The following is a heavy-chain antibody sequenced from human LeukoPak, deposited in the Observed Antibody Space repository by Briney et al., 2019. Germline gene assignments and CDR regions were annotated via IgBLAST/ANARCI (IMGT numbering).Heavy chain of an antibody. Sequence: SETLSLTCTVSGGSMSSYYWSWIRQPPGKRLEGIGHIYYSGSTNYTPSLKSRVTISVDTSKNQFSLKLSSVTAADTAVYYCARDTGGTNWFDPWGQGTLVTVSS. CDR1: GGSMSSYY. CDR2: IYYSGST. V-gene: IGHV4-59*01. J-gene: IGHJ5*02. CDR3: ARDTGGTNWFDP. D-gene: IGHD3-10*01.